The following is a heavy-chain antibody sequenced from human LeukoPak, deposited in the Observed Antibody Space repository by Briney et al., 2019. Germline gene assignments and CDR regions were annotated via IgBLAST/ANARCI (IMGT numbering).Heavy chain of an antibody. CDR1: GYTFTSYY. V-gene: IGHV1-46*01. Sequence: ASVKVSCKASGYTFTSYYMHWVRQAPGQGLEWMGIINPSGGSTSYAQKFQGRVTMTRDTSISTAYMELSRLRSDDTAVYYCARSSHRGYFDYWGQGTLVTVSS. CDR2: INPSGGST. J-gene: IGHJ4*02. CDR3: ARSSHRGYFDY.